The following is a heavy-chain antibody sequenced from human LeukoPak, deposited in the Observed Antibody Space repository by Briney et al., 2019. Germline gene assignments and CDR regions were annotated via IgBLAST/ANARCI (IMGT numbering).Heavy chain of an antibody. CDR3: AKATREATVASFFGY. Sequence: PGRSLRLSCAASGFTFSSYAMIWVRQAPGKGLELVSSVSSGGGSTYYADSVKGRFTISRDTSKSTVYLQMNSLRVEDTAVYYCAKATREATVASFFGYWGQGTLVTVSS. J-gene: IGHJ4*02. V-gene: IGHV3-23*01. CDR1: GFTFSSYA. D-gene: IGHD3-10*01. CDR2: VSSGGGST.